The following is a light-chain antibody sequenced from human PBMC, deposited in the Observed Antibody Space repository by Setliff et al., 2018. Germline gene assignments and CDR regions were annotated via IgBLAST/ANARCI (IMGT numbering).Light chain of an antibody. CDR2: NVS. J-gene: IGLJ1*01. CDR3: CSYAGSYTSLYV. Sequence: QSALTQPRSVSGSPGQSVTISCTGTSSDVGGYNYVSWYQQHPGKAPKLMIYNVSKRPSGVPDRFSGSKSGNTASLTISGLQAEDEADYYCCSYAGSYTSLYVFGTVTKV. V-gene: IGLV2-11*01. CDR1: SSDVGGYNY.